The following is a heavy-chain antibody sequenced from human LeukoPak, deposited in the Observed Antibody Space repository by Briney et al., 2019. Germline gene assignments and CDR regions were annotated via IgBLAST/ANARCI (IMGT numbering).Heavy chain of an antibody. CDR2: ISGSGGST. J-gene: IGHJ4*02. Sequence: GGSLRVSCAASGFTFSSHAMSWVRQAPGKGLEWVSAISGSGGSTYYADSVKGRFTISRDNSKNTLCLQMNSLRAEDTAVYYCAKDSDIVVVPAAILDYWGQGTLVTVSS. CDR3: AKDSDIVVVPAAILDY. D-gene: IGHD2-2*01. CDR1: GFTFSSHA. V-gene: IGHV3-23*01.